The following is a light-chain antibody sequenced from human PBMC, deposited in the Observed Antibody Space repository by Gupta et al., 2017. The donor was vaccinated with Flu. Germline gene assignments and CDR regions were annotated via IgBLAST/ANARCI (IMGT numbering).Light chain of an antibody. Sequence: EIVLTQSPATLSLSPGERATLSCGASQSVSGSYLAWYQQKPGLAPSLLIYDASKRATGIPDRFSGSGSGTDFTLTISRLEPEDFAVYYCQQDGTSPTTFGQGTKVEIK. J-gene: IGKJ1*01. V-gene: IGKV3D-20*01. CDR1: QSVSGSY. CDR3: QQDGTSPTT. CDR2: DAS.